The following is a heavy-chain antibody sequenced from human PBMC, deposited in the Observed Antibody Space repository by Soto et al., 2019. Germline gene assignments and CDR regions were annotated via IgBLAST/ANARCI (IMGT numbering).Heavy chain of an antibody. CDR3: ARSGYSSGWYHWYFDF. D-gene: IGHD6-19*01. CDR2: INAGNGNT. CDR1: GYTFSNYG. Sequence: QVQLVQSGAEVKKPGASVKVSCKASGYTFSNYGIHWVRQAPGQRLEWMGWINAGNGNTKYSEKFQGRVTITRDTSASTAYMELRSLRSEDTAVYYCARSGYSSGWYHWYFDFWGRGTLVTVSS. J-gene: IGHJ2*01. V-gene: IGHV1-3*01.